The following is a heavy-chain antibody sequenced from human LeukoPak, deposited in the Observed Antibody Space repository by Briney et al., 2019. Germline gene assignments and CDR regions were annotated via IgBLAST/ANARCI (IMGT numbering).Heavy chain of an antibody. D-gene: IGHD2-2*01. CDR1: GFTFSSYA. Sequence: GGSLRLSCAASGFTFSSYAMSWVRQAPGKGLEWVANIKQDGSEKHYVDSVKGRFTISRDNAKNSLYLQMSSLRAEDTAVYYCARKCSSTSCYDYWGQGTLVTVSS. J-gene: IGHJ4*02. CDR2: IKQDGSEK. CDR3: ARKCSSTSCYDY. V-gene: IGHV3-7*01.